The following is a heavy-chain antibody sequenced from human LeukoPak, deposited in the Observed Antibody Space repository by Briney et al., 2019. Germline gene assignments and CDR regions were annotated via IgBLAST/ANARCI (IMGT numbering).Heavy chain of an antibody. D-gene: IGHD5-18*01. CDR1: GFTFSSYW. Sequence: GGSLRLSCAASGFTFSSYWMSWVRQAPGKGLEWVANIKQDGSEKYYVDSVKGRFTISRDNAKNSLYLQMNSLRAEDTAVYYCAREDTAMADALDIWGQGTMVTVSS. CDR3: AREDTAMADALDI. J-gene: IGHJ3*02. CDR2: IKQDGSEK. V-gene: IGHV3-7*01.